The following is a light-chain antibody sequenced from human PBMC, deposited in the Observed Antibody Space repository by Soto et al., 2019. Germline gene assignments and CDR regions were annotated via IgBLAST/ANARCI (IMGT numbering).Light chain of an antibody. V-gene: IGLV2-8*01. CDR3: SSYAGSNNLV. Sequence: QSALTQPPSASGSPGQSVTISCTGTTSDVGGYKYVSWYQHHPGKAPKLMIYEVSKRPSGVPDRFSGSKSGNTASLTVSGLRAEDEADYYCSSYAGSNNLVFGGGTKLTVL. CDR2: EVS. CDR1: TSDVGGYKY. J-gene: IGLJ2*01.